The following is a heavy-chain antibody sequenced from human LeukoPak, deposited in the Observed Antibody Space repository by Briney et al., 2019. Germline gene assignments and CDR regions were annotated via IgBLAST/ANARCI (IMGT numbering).Heavy chain of an antibody. Sequence: GSSVKVSCKASGGTFSSYAISWVRQAPGQGLEWMGGIIPIFGTANYAQRFQGRVTITTDESTSTAYMELSSLRSEDTAVYYCARAQRFLEWFAGSYYMDVWGKGTTVTVSS. CDR2: IIPIFGTA. D-gene: IGHD3-3*01. CDR3: ARAQRFLEWFAGSYYMDV. CDR1: GGTFSSYA. V-gene: IGHV1-69*05. J-gene: IGHJ6*03.